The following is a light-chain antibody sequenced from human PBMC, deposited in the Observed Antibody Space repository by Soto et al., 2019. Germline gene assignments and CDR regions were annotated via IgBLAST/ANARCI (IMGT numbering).Light chain of an antibody. CDR2: DAS. CDR3: QQRSKWPIT. J-gene: IGKJ5*01. CDR1: QSVRSSY. Sequence: EIVLTQAPATLSLSPGESATLSCRASQSVRSSYLAWYQQKPGQAPRLLISDASNRATGIPARFSGSGSGTDFTLTISSLEPEDFAVYYCQQRSKWPITFGPGTRME. V-gene: IGKV3-11*01.